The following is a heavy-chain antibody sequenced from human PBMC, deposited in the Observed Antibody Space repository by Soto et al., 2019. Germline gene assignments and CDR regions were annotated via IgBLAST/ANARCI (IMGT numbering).Heavy chain of an antibody. J-gene: IGHJ6*02. Sequence: GGSLRLACAASGFTFSSYDMHWVRQATGKGLEWVSAIGTAGDTYYPGSVKGRFTISRENAKNSLYLQMNSLRAEDTAVYYCARVDGYSYGYNYYYYGMDVWGQGTTVTVSS. D-gene: IGHD5-18*01. CDR1: GFTFSSYD. CDR3: ARVDGYSYGYNYYYYGMDV. CDR2: IGTAGDT. V-gene: IGHV3-13*01.